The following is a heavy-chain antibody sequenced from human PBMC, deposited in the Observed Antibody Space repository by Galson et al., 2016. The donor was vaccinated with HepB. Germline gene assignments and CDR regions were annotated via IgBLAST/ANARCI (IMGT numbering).Heavy chain of an antibody. CDR3: VRERYYESTTYSRLFDY. V-gene: IGHV3-21*01. J-gene: IGHJ4*02. Sequence: SLRLSCAASGFTFNNYTMDWVRQTPGKGLEWVSSITGSNTYIYYADSLKGRFTISRDNAKNSLYLQMNSLRAEDTAVYYCVRERYYESTTYSRLFDYWGQGTLVTVSS. CDR1: GFTFNNYT. CDR2: ITGSNTYI. D-gene: IGHD3-22*01.